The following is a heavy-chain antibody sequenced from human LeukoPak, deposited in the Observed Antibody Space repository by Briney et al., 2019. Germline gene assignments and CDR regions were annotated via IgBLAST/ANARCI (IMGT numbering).Heavy chain of an antibody. CDR3: ARGLSAIVY. CDR2: INHSGST. D-gene: IGHD2-15*01. J-gene: IGHJ4*02. Sequence: PSETLSLTCAAYGGSFSGYYWSWIRQPPGKGPEWIGEINHSGSTNYNPSLKSRVTISVDTSKNQFSLKLSSVTAADTAVYYCARGLSAIVYWGQGTLVTVSS. V-gene: IGHV4-34*01. CDR1: GGSFSGYY.